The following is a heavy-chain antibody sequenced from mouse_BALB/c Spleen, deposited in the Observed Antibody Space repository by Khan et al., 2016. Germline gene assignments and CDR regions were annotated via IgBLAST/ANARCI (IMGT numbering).Heavy chain of an antibody. CDR2: IDLYNGGA. CDR1: GYAFTNYN. CDR3: AISGYPY. Sequence: VQLQQSGPELVKPGASVKVSCKASGYAFTNYNLYWVKQRHGQSLEWIGYIDLYNGGASYNQKLKGKATLTVDRLSSTSYMHLIRLTSSASAVYYIAISGYPYWGQGTLVTVSS. J-gene: IGHJ3*01. V-gene: IGHV1S135*01. D-gene: IGHD3-2*02.